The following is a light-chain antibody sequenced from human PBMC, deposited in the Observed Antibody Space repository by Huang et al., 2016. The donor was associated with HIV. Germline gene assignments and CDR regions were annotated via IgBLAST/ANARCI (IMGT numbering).Light chain of an antibody. J-gene: IGKJ2*01. CDR3: QQYNNWPFYT. CDR1: QSVSSN. CDR2: GAS. Sequence: EIVMTQSPATLSVSPGERATLSCRASQSVSSNLAWYQQQPGQAPRLLIYGASTRATGIPARFSGSGSWTEFTLTISSLQSEDFAVYYCQQYNNWPFYTFGQGTKLEIK. V-gene: IGKV3-15*01.